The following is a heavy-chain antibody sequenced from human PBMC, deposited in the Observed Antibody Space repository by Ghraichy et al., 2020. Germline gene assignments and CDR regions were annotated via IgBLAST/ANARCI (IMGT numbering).Heavy chain of an antibody. D-gene: IGHD3-16*01. CDR3: ASLGGTYDY. CDR2: ISTSGVT. V-gene: IGHV4-59*01. CDR1: GVSISSYY. Sequence: SQTLSLTCTVSGVSISSYYLNWVRQPPGKGLEWIGYISTSGVTNYNPSLRSRVTISVDTSKNQFSLKLRSVTAADTAVYYCASLGGTYDYWGQGTLVTVSA. J-gene: IGHJ4*02.